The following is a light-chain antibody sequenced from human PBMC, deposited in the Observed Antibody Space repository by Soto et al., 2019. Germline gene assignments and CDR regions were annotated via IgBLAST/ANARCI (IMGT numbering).Light chain of an antibody. Sequence: DIKMTQSPSSLSASVGDRVTITCRTSQTISIYLNWYQQKPGKPPKLLIPSASSLQSSFPSRFSGGGFGTVFTLTINSLLPEDFATYFCQQSDSPPFTFGQGTKVDIK. CDR1: QTISIY. CDR3: QQSDSPPFT. J-gene: IGKJ2*01. V-gene: IGKV1-39*01. CDR2: SAS.